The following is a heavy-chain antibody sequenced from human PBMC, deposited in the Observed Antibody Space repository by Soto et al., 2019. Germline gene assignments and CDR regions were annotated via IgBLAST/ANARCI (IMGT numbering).Heavy chain of an antibody. CDR2: ISYDGTKK. Sequence: QVQLVESGGGVVQPGRSLRLSCAASGFSLSDFAMNWVRQAPGKGLEWVAVISYDGTKKYFADSVKGRFTISRDNSKNTLYLQMNNLRADDTAVYYCAGPVGDYDPYFDYVGQGTLVTVSS. V-gene: IGHV3-30-3*01. CDR1: GFSLSDFA. CDR3: AGPVGDYDPYFDY. D-gene: IGHD4-17*01. J-gene: IGHJ4*02.